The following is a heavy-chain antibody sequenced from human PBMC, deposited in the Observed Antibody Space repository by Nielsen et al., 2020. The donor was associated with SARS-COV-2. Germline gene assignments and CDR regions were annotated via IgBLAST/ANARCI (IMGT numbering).Heavy chain of an antibody. CDR3: AGEIWMDV. V-gene: IGHV4-34*01. CDR1: GGSFSGYY. Sequence: SETLSLTCAVYGGSFSGYYWSWIRQPPGKGLEWIGEINHSGSTNYNPSLKSRVTISVDTSKNQFSLKLSSVTAADTAVYYCAGEIWMDVWGQGTTVTVSS. J-gene: IGHJ6*02. CDR2: INHSGST.